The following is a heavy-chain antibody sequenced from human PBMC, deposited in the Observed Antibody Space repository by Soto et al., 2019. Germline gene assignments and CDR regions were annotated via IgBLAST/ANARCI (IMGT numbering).Heavy chain of an antibody. Sequence: GASVKVSCKASGYTFTIYAMHWVRQAPGQRLEWMGWINAGNGNTKYSQKFQGRVTITRDTSASTAYMELSSLRSEDTAVYYCAREGENDYDILTGYFDYWGQGTLVTVSS. V-gene: IGHV1-3*01. CDR2: INAGNGNT. J-gene: IGHJ4*02. D-gene: IGHD3-9*01. CDR3: AREGENDYDILTGYFDY. CDR1: GYTFTIYA.